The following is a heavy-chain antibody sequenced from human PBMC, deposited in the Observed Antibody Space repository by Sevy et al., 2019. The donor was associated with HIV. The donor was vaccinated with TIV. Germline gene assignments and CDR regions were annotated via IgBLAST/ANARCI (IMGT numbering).Heavy chain of an antibody. D-gene: IGHD3-3*01. J-gene: IGHJ4*02. CDR2: INYSGST. CDR3: ARHALFTIFGVVIDPKMYYFDY. V-gene: IGHV4-39*01. Sequence: SETLSLTCTVSGGSISNNNYYWGWIRQSPGKGLEWIGTINYSGSTDYNPSLKSRVTISVDTSKNQFSLELGSVTAADTAVYYCARHALFTIFGVVIDPKMYYFDYWGQGTQVTVSS. CDR1: GGSISNNNYY.